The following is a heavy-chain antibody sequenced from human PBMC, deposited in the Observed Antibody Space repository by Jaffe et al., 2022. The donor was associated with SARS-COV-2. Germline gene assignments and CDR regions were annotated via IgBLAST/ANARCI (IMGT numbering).Heavy chain of an antibody. CDR2: INRSGST. J-gene: IGHJ3*02. V-gene: IGHV4-34*01. CDR1: GGSFSGYY. Sequence: QVQLQQWGAGLLKPSETLSLTCAVYGGSFSGYYWSWVRQPPGKGLEWIGEINRSGSTNYNPSLKSRVTMSVDTSKNQFSLKLSSVTAADTAVYYCASRFTTVTTSYRGAFDIWGQGTMVTVSS. D-gene: IGHD4-4*01. CDR3: ASRFTTVTTSYRGAFDI.